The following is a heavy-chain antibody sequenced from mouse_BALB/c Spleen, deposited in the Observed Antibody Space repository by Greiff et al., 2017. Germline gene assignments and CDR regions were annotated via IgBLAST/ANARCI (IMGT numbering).Heavy chain of an antibody. Sequence: DVMLVESGPSLVKPSQTLSLTCSVTGDSITSGYWNWIRKFPGNKLEYMGYISYSGSTYYNPSLKSRISITRDTSKNQYYLQLNSVTTEDTATYYCAQIQVPYWYFDVWGAGTTVTVSS. J-gene: IGHJ1*01. CDR3: AQIQVPYWYFDV. D-gene: IGHD2-14*01. CDR2: ISYSGST. CDR1: GDSITSGY. V-gene: IGHV3-8*02.